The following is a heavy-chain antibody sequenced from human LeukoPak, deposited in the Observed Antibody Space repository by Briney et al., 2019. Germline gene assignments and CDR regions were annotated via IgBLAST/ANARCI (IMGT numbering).Heavy chain of an antibody. CDR1: GGTFSSYA. V-gene: IGHV1-69*05. J-gene: IGHJ3*02. Sequence: SVKVSCKASGGTFSSYAISWVRQAPGQGLEWMGGIIPIFGTANYAQKFQGRVTITTDESTSTAYMELSSLRSEDTAVYYCARGSAEGGMVRGVITNLGASDIWGQGTMVTVSS. CDR2: IIPIFGTA. CDR3: ARGSAEGGMVRGVITNLGASDI. D-gene: IGHD3-10*01.